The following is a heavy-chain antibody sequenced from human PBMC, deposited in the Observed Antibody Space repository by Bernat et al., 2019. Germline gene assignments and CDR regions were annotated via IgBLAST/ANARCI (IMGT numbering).Heavy chain of an antibody. CDR3: ARNDLRDSSGWYYFDY. D-gene: IGHD6-19*01. CDR1: GFTFSSYE. CDR2: ISSSGSTR. J-gene: IGHJ4*02. Sequence: VQLVESGGGVVQPGGSLRLSCAASGFTFSSYEMNWVRQAPGKGLEWVSYISSSGSTRYYADSVKGRFTISRDNAKNSLYLQMNSLRAEDTAVYYCARNDLRDSSGWYYFDYWGQGTLVTVSS. V-gene: IGHV3-48*03.